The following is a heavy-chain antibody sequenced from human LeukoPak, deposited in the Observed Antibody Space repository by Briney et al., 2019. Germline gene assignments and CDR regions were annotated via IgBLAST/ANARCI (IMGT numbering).Heavy chain of an antibody. CDR3: AKGPAAAGSRFGY. CDR2: ISWNSGSI. CDR1: GFTFDDYA. V-gene: IGHV3-9*01. J-gene: IGHJ4*02. Sequence: PGGSLRLSCAASGFTFDDYAMHWVRQAPGKGLEWVSGISWNSGSIGYADSVKGRFTISRDNAKNSLYLQMNSLRAEDTALYYCAKGPAAAGSRFGYWGQGTLVTVSS. D-gene: IGHD6-13*01.